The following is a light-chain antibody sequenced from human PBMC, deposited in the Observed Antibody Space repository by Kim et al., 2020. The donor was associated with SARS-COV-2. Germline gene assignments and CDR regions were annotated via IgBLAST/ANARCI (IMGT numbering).Light chain of an antibody. V-gene: IGLV2-14*03. J-gene: IGLJ1*01. Sequence: GQSITISCTGTRSAFGAYNYVSWYQHHPGKAPKLMIFDVNNRPSGLSNRFSGSKSGNTASLTISGLQAEDEADYYCSSYATTRSYVLGTGTKVTFL. CDR2: DVN. CDR1: RSAFGAYNY. CDR3: SSYATTRSYV.